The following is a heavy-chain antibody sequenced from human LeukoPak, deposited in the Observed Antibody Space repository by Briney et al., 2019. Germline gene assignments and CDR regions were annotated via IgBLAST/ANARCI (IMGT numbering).Heavy chain of an antibody. V-gene: IGHV3-23*01. J-gene: IGHJ4*02. CDR3: AKGQGNRLSGYTYGYDY. CDR2: ISGSGSST. Sequence: GGSLRLSCAASGFSFSSYAMNWVRQAPGKGLEWVSAISGSGSSTYYADSVKGRFTISRDNSKNTLYLQVNSLRAEDTAVYYCAKGQGNRLSGYTYGYDYWGQGTLVTVSS. D-gene: IGHD5-18*01. CDR1: GFSFSSYA.